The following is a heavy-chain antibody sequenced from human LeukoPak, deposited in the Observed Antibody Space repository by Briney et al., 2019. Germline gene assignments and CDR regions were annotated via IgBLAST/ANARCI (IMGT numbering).Heavy chain of an antibody. D-gene: IGHD6-6*01. CDR2: INHSGST. J-gene: IGHJ4*02. V-gene: IGHV4-34*01. CDR3: ARHYSSSADY. Sequence: PSETLSLTCAVYGGSFSGYYWSWIRQPPGKGLEWIGEINHSGSTNYNPSLKSRVTISVDTSKNQFSLKLSSVTAADTAVYYCARHYSSSADYWGQGTLVTVSS. CDR1: GGSFSGYY.